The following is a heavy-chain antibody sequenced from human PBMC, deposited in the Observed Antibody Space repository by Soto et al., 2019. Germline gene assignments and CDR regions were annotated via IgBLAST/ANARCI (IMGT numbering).Heavy chain of an antibody. CDR1: GFTFSDYA. V-gene: IGHV3-30*18. D-gene: IGHD6-19*01. CDR3: AKGGRQWLVTSDFNY. Sequence: VQLVESGGGVVQPGRSLRLSCAASGFTFSDYAMHWVRQAPGKGLEWVAVVSHDGRNTHYADSVKGRFTISRDSSQNTVSLEMTSLRAKDTAVYYCAKGGRQWLVTSDFNYWGQGALVTVSS. CDR2: VSHDGRNT. J-gene: IGHJ4*02.